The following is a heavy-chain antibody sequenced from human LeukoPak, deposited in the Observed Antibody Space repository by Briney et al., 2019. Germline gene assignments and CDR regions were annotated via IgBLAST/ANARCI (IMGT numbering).Heavy chain of an antibody. CDR3: ARWHMNSQDV. V-gene: IGHV4-4*07. CDR1: DGSISYYY. CDR2: IYVGGST. Sequence: PSETLSLTCTASDGSISYYYWCWIRHPAAKGLEWIWRIYVGGSTNYSPSLKSRVSMSLDKSKKQLSLKLISVSAADTAVYYCARWHMNSQDVWGRGTAVTVS. D-gene: IGHD4-23*01. J-gene: IGHJ6*02.